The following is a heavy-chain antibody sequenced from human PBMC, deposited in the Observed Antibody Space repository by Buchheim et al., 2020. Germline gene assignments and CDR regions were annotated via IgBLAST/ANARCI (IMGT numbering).Heavy chain of an antibody. Sequence: QVQLVQSGAEVKKPGASVKISCKASGYTFTSYYIHWVRHAPGQGLEWMGIINPSGGSRSYAQKFQGRVTMTRDTSTSTLYMELSSLRSDDTAVYYCARGSGSDYTTKYFVMDVWGQGTT. V-gene: IGHV1-46*01. CDR1: GYTFTSYY. D-gene: IGHD3-10*01. J-gene: IGHJ6*02. CDR2: INPSGGSR. CDR3: ARGSGSDYTTKYFVMDV.